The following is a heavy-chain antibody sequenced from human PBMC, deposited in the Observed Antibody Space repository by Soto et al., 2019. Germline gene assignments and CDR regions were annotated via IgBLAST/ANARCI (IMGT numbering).Heavy chain of an antibody. D-gene: IGHD5-18*01. V-gene: IGHV3-23*01. CDR1: GFTFSSYA. J-gene: IGHJ5*02. Sequence: EVQLLESGGGLVQPGGSLRLSCAASGFTFSSYAMSWVRQAPGKRLEWVSAISGSGGSTYYADSVKGRFTISRDNSKNTLYLQMNSLRAXXTAVYYCATGLGYSYDNQGATRPGWFDPWGQGTLVTVSS. CDR3: ATGLGYSYDNQGATRPGWFDP. CDR2: ISGSGGST.